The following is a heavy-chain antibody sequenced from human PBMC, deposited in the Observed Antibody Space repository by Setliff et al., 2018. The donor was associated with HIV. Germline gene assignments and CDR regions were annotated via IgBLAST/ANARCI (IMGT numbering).Heavy chain of an antibody. Sequence: GGSLRLSCEASGFSFDDYCMNWVRQAPGKGLEWVSYISSKRTSIYYADSVKGRFTISRDNDNNSLYLQMSGLSAEDTAVYYCARGPTTVTNYYYYMDVWGKGTTVTVSS. CDR2: ISSKRTSI. D-gene: IGHD4-17*01. CDR1: GFSFDDYC. J-gene: IGHJ6*03. V-gene: IGHV3-48*01. CDR3: ARGPTTVTNYYYYMDV.